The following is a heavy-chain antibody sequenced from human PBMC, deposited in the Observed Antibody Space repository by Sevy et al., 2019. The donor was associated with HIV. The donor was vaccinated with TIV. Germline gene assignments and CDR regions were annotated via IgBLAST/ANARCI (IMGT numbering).Heavy chain of an antibody. CDR2: IKSKTDGGTT. CDR1: GFTFSNAW. J-gene: IGHJ4*02. Sequence: GGSLRLSCAASGFTFSNAWMSWVRQAPGKGLEWVGRIKSKTDGGTTDYAAPVKGRFTISRDDSKNTLYLQMNSLKTEDTAVYYCTTVFGEAAAGDLYYFDYWGQGTLVTVSS. D-gene: IGHD6-13*01. CDR3: TTVFGEAAAGDLYYFDY. V-gene: IGHV3-15*01.